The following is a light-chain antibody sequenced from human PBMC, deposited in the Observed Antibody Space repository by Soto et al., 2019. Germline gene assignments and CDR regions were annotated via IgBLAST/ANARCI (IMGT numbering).Light chain of an antibody. Sequence: EIVLTQSPGTLSLSPGERATLSCRASQSVSSSYLAWYQQKPGQAPRLLIYGASSRATGIPDRFSGSGSGTEFRLTISTMQPDDFATYYCQQYDSFSVTFGQGTRLEI. V-gene: IGKV3-20*01. J-gene: IGKJ5*01. CDR3: QQYDSFSVT. CDR1: QSVSSSY. CDR2: GAS.